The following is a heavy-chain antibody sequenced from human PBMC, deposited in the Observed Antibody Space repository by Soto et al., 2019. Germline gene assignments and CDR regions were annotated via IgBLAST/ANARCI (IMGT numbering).Heavy chain of an antibody. V-gene: IGHV3-30*18. CDR3: AKGLSTDRFGTN. J-gene: IGHJ4*02. D-gene: IGHD3-10*01. Sequence: PGGSLRLSCAASGFTFSSYGMHWVRQAPGKGLEWVAVISYDGSNKYYADSVKGRFTISRDNSKNTLYLQMNSLRAEDTAVYYCAKGLSTDRFGTNWGQGTLVTVSS. CDR2: ISYDGSNK. CDR1: GFTFSSYG.